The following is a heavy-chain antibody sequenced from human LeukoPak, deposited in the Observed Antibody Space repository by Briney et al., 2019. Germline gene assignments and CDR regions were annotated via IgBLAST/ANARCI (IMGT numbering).Heavy chain of an antibody. J-gene: IGHJ5*02. V-gene: IGHV3-7*01. CDR1: GFTFTTYW. CDR3: ARIAAAVPDQ. D-gene: IGHD6-13*01. Sequence: PGGSLRLSCAASGFTFTTYWMSWVRQAPGKGLEWVANIKQDGSEKYYMDSVKGRFTISRDNAMNSVYLQMSSLRAEDTAVYYCARIAAAVPDQWGQGTLVTVSS. CDR2: IKQDGSEK.